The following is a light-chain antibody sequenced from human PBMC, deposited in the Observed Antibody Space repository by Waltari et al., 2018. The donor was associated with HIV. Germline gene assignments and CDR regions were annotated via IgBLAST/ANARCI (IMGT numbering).Light chain of an antibody. CDR2: GAS. Sequence: EVVMTQSPATLSVSPVDRATLSCRASHSVSSNLAWYQQKPGQAPSLLIFGASTRATGIPARFSGSGSGTEFTLTISFLQSEDFAVYYCQQYNSWPPAWTFGQGTNVEIK. J-gene: IGKJ1*01. CDR3: QQYNSWPPAWT. CDR1: HSVSSN. V-gene: IGKV3-15*01.